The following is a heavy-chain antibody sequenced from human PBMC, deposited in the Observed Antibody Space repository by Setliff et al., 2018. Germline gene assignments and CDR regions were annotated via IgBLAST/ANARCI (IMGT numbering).Heavy chain of an antibody. D-gene: IGHD3-16*01. CDR2: ISPYSGES. CDR1: GDTFSSYG. Sequence: ASVKVSCKASGDTFSSYGISWVRQAPGQGLEWMGGISPYSGESNYAQKFQDRLTVTADTSTKTTYMELRSLTSDDTAVYFCTRSRAPRVVLAADFDLWGQGTLVTVSS. CDR3: TRSRAPRVVLAADFDL. J-gene: IGHJ4*02. V-gene: IGHV1-18*01.